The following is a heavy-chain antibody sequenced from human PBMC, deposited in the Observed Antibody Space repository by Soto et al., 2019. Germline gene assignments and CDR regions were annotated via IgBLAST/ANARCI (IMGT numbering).Heavy chain of an antibody. CDR3: AKGSIAARRSYYYGMDV. CDR1: GFTFSSYG. CDR2: ISYDGSNK. J-gene: IGHJ6*02. V-gene: IGHV3-30*18. Sequence: QVQLVESGGGVVQPGRSLRLSCAASGFTFSSYGMHWVRQAPGKGLEWVAVISYDGSNKYYPDSVKGRFTISRDNSKNTLYLQMNSLRAEDTAVYYCAKGSIAARRSYYYGMDVWGQGTTVTVSS. D-gene: IGHD6-6*01.